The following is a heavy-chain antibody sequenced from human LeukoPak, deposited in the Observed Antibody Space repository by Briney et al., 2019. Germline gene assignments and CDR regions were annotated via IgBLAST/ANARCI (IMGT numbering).Heavy chain of an antibody. Sequence: GGSLRLSCVASGFSGDYMTWVRQAPGKGLEWVSVFYSDGSTYYADSVKGRFTISKDNSKNTLYLQMNSLRAEDTGVYYCARGHYGSGSYFISPFDYWGQGTLVAASS. V-gene: IGHV3-66*01. CDR3: ARGHYGSGSYFISPFDY. D-gene: IGHD3-10*01. CDR2: FYSDGST. CDR1: GFSGDY. J-gene: IGHJ4*02.